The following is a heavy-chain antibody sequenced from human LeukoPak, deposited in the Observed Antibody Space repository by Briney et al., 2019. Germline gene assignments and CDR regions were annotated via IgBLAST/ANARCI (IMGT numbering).Heavy chain of an antibody. CDR2: ISYDGSNK. V-gene: IGHV3-30*18. CDR3: AKVVSYYYGSVDY. Sequence: PGRSLRLSCAASGFTFSSYGMHWVRQAPGKGLEWVAVISYDGSNKYYADSVKGRFTISRDNSKNTLYLQMNSLRAEDTAVYYCAKVVSYYYGSVDYWGQGTLVTVSS. J-gene: IGHJ4*02. D-gene: IGHD3-10*01. CDR1: GFTFSSYG.